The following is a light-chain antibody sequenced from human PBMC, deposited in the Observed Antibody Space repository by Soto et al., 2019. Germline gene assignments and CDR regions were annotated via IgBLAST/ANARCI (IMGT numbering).Light chain of an antibody. V-gene: IGKV1-9*01. CDR3: QQLNSYPQT. Sequence: GDRVTITCRASQGIGSYLAWYQQAPGQAPKLLIYAASSLQSGVPSRFSGSGSGTEFSLTISSLHPEDFATYYCQQLNSYPQTFGQGTRLEIK. CDR2: AAS. J-gene: IGKJ5*01. CDR1: QGIGSY.